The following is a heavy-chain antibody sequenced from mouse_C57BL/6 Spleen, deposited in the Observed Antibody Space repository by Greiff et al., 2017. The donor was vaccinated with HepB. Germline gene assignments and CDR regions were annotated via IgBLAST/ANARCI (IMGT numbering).Heavy chain of an antibody. D-gene: IGHD1-1*01. V-gene: IGHV1-69*01. CDR3: ARRVVATRGGFDY. CDR1: GYTFTSYW. Sequence: QVQLQQPGAELVMPGASVKLSCKASGYTFTSYWMHWVKQRPGQGLEWIGEIDPSDSYTNYNQKFKGKSTLTVDKSSSTAYMQLSSLTSADSAVYYCARRVVATRGGFDYWGQGTTLTVSS. CDR2: IDPSDSYT. J-gene: IGHJ2*01.